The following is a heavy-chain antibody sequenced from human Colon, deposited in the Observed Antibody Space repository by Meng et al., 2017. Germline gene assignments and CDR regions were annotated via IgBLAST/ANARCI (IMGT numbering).Heavy chain of an antibody. J-gene: IGHJ4*02. D-gene: IGHD5-18*01. CDR3: AADTAMATNFDY. CDR1: GYTLTELS. Sequence: GESLKISCKVSGYTLTELSMHWVRQAPGKGLEWMGGFDPEDGETIYAQKFQGRVTMTEDTSTDTAYMELSSLRSEDTAVYYCAADTAMATNFDYWGQGTLVT. V-gene: IGHV1-24*01. CDR2: FDPEDGET.